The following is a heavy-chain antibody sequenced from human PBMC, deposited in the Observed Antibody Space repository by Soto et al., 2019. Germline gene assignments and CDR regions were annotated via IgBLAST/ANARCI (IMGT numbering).Heavy chain of an antibody. CDR1: GGSFSGYY. Sequence: PSETLSLTCAVYGGSFSGYYWSWIRQPPGKGLEWIGEINHSGSTNYNPSLKSRVTISVDTSKNQFSLKLSSVTAADTAVYYCARDGVATKYGMDVWGQGTTVTVSS. J-gene: IGHJ6*02. CDR3: ARDGVATKYGMDV. V-gene: IGHV4-34*01. CDR2: INHSGST. D-gene: IGHD5-12*01.